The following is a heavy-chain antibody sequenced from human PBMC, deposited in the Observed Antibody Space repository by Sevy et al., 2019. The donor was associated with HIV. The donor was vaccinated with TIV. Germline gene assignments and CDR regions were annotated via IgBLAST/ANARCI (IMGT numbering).Heavy chain of an antibody. D-gene: IGHD2-2*01. CDR2: IYYSGST. J-gene: IGHJ4*02. CDR1: GGSISSGGYY. V-gene: IGHV4-31*03. CDR3: ASGGLIGYCSSTSCYPSDRADY. Sequence: SETLSLTCTVSGGSISSGGYYWSWIRQHPGKGLEWIGYIYYSGSTYYNPSLKSRVTISVDTSKNQFSLKLSSVTAADTAGYYCASGGLIGYCSSTSCYPSDRADYWGQGTLVTVSS.